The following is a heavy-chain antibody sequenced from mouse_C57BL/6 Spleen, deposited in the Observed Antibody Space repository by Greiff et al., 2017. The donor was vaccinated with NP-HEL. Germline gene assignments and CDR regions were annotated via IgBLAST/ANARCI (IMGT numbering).Heavy chain of an antibody. Sequence: VHVKQSGAELVRPGASVKLSCTASGFNIKDDYMHWVKQRPEQGLEWIGWIDPENGDTEYATKFQGKATITADKTSNTAYLQLSSLTSEDTAVYYCTPYGKGFDYWGQGTSLTVSS. D-gene: IGHD2-10*02. V-gene: IGHV14-4*01. CDR3: TPYGKGFDY. CDR1: GFNIKDDY. J-gene: IGHJ2*02. CDR2: IDPENGDT.